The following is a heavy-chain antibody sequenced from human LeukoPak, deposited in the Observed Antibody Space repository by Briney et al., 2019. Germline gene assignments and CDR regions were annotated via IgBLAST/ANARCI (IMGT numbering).Heavy chain of an antibody. CDR2: ISSSSSYI. CDR1: GFTFSSYS. Sequence: GGSLRLSCAASGFTFSSYSMNWVRQAPGKGLEWVSSISSSSSYIYYADSVKGRFTISRDNAKNSLYLQMNSLRAEDTAVYYCASHSHYRPVDYWGQGTLVTVSS. V-gene: IGHV3-21*01. D-gene: IGHD3-10*01. CDR3: ASHSHYRPVDY. J-gene: IGHJ4*02.